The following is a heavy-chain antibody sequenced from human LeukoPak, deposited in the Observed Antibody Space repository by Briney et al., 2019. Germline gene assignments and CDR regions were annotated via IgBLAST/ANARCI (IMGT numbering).Heavy chain of an antibody. CDR3: ARVSIAARPEDY. CDR1: GYTFTGYY. CDR2: ISAYNGNT. Sequence: ASVKVSCKASGYTFTGYYMHWVRQAPGQGLKWMGWISAYNGNTNYAQKLQGRVTMTTDTSTSTAYMELGSLRSDDTAVYYCARVSIAARPEDYWGQGTLVTVSS. D-gene: IGHD6-6*01. J-gene: IGHJ4*02. V-gene: IGHV1-18*04.